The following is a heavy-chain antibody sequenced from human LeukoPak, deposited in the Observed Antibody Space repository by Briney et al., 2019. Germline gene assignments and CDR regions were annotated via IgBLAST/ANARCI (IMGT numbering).Heavy chain of an antibody. Sequence: GGSLRLSCAASGFTFSDYYMSWIRQAPGKGLEWVSYISSSGSTIYYADSVEGRFTVSRDNAKNSLYLQMNSLRAEDTAVYYCARARSTVVTPVSAFDIWGQGTMVTVSS. CDR2: ISSSGSTI. CDR3: ARARSTVVTPVSAFDI. J-gene: IGHJ3*02. V-gene: IGHV3-11*01. D-gene: IGHD4-23*01. CDR1: GFTFSDYY.